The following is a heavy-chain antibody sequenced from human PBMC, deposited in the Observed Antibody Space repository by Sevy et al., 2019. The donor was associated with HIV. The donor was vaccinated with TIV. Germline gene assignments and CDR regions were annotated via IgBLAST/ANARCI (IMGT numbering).Heavy chain of an antibody. J-gene: IGHJ6*02. CDR2: VAFDGSSK. CDR1: GFTFDSYG. Sequence: GGSLRLSCAASGFTFDSYGIHWVRQAPGKGLEWVAVVAFDGSSKYYADSVKGRFTISRDNSKTTLLQMNNLKVEDTAVYYCARDRDVPAGGRINFYYYAMDVWGQGTTVTVSS. CDR3: ARDRDVPAGGRINFYYYAMDV. D-gene: IGHD6-13*01. V-gene: IGHV3-30-3*01.